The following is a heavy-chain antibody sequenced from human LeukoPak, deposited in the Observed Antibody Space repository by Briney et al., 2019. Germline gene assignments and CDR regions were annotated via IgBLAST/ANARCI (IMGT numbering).Heavy chain of an antibody. V-gene: IGHV4-59*12. CDR2: IYYSGNT. CDR1: GGSISSYY. Sequence: SETLSLTCTVSGGSISSYYWSWIRQPPGKGLEWIGYIYYSGNTNYNPSLKSRVTISVDTSKNQFSLKLSSVTAADTAVYYCARAPRGRLDYWGQGTLVTVSS. CDR3: ARAPRGRLDY. J-gene: IGHJ4*02. D-gene: IGHD5-12*01.